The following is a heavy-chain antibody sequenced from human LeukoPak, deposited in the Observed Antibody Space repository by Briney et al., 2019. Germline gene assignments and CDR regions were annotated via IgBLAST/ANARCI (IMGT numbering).Heavy chain of an antibody. V-gene: IGHV1-2*02. J-gene: IGHJ4*02. CDR3: ARDDDMVVTVPDY. CDR1: GYTFTAYY. CDR2: INSNTGDT. D-gene: IGHD2-21*02. Sequence: ASVKVSCKASGYTFTAYYVHWVRQAPGQGPEWMGWINSNTGDTGYAQKFQGRVTMTRDTSISTLYMDLSSLRSDDTAVYYCARDDDMVVTVPDYWGQGTLVTVSS.